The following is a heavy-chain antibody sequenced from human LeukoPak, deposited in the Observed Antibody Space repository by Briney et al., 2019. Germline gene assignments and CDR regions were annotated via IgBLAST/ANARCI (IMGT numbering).Heavy chain of an antibody. CDR1: GFTFTHYA. V-gene: IGHV3-23*01. D-gene: IGHD3-10*01. J-gene: IGHJ4*02. CDR2: ISARGDNT. Sequence: PGGSLRLSCAASGFTFTHYAMSWVRQAPGKGLEWVSAISARGDNTYYADSVKGRFSISRDNSQNTQYLQMNSLRAEDTAIYYCAKAYHYGAGSSFDYWGQGILVTVSS. CDR3: AKAYHYGAGSSFDY.